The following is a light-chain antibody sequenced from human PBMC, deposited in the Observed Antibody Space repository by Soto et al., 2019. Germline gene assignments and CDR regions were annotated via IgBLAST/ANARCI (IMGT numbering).Light chain of an antibody. J-gene: IGKJ4*01. V-gene: IGKV1-33*01. CDR3: QQLYSYPLT. Sequence: DIQMTQSPSSLSASVGDRVTITCQASQDISNYLNWYQQKPGKAPKLLIYDASALQTGVSSRFSGSGYGTDFALTISNLQPEDFATYFCQQLYSYPLTFGGGTKVDIK. CDR2: DAS. CDR1: QDISNY.